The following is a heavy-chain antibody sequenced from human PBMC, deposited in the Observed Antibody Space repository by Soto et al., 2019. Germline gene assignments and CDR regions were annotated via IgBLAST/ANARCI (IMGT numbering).Heavy chain of an antibody. D-gene: IGHD3-16*02. CDR2: ISNKDEDT. V-gene: IGHV3-23*01. CDR1: GFTFSSYV. J-gene: IGHJ4*02. CDR3: AKDLDYDYVWGSYRRPNDY. Sequence: GESLKISCAASGFTFSSYVMNWVRQAPGKGLEWVSAISNKDEDTYYADSVKGRFTISRDNSKNTLYLQMNNLRAEDTAIYYCAKDLDYDYVWGSYRRPNDYWGQGTLVTVSS.